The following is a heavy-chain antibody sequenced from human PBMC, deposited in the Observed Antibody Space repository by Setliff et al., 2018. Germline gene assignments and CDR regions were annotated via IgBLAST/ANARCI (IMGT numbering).Heavy chain of an antibody. V-gene: IGHV1-2*02. CDR1: GYTFTGYF. D-gene: IGHD4-17*01. J-gene: IGHJ5*02. Sequence: ASVKVSCKASGYTFTGYFIHWVRQAPGQGPEWMGWINPNSGGTNYAQKFQGRVTMTRDTSISTAYMELSRLRSDDTAVYSCARSRLYGGWFDPWGQGTLVTVS. CDR2: INPNSGGT. CDR3: ARSRLYGGWFDP.